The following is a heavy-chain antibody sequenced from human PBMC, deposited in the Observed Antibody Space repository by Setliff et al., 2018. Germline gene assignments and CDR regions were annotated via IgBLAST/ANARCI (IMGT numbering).Heavy chain of an antibody. J-gene: IGHJ6*03. CDR2: MTSNGGSV. CDR1: GFTFADYA. CDR3: AKTSHFWIRGQLGFMDV. Sequence: PGGSLRLSCATSGFTFADYAIQWVRQAPGRGLEWVAGMTSNGGSVSYGGSVKGRFTISRDNAKNSLYLQMNSLRPEDTALYFCAKTSHFWIRGQLGFMDVWGKGTTVTVSS. V-gene: IGHV3-9*01. D-gene: IGHD3-3*02.